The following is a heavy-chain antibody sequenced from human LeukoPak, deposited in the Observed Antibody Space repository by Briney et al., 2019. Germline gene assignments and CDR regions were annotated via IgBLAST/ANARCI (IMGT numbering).Heavy chain of an antibody. J-gene: IGHJ4*02. CDR2: INHSGST. V-gene: IGHV4-34*01. Sequence: SETLSLTCAVYGVSFSGYYWSWIRQPPGKGLEWIGEINHSGSTNYNPSLKSRVSISVDTSKNQFSLKLSSVTAADTAVYYCARGASSFYWGQGTLVTVSS. CDR3: ARGASSFY. CDR1: GVSFSGYY.